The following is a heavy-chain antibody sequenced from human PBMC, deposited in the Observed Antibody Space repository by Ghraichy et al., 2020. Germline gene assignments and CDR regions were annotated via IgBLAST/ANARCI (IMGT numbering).Heavy chain of an antibody. CDR2: ISYSGSPI. Sequence: GGSLRLSCAASGFTFSNYEMNWVRQAPGKGLEWISYISYSGSPIYYADSVKGRFTISRDNAKNALYLQMNSLRAEDTAIYYCVRGKERKYDILKEYYSPDWFDPWGQGTLVTVSS. CDR3: VRGKERKYDILKEYYSPDWFDP. CDR1: GFTFSNYE. J-gene: IGHJ5*02. D-gene: IGHD3-9*01. V-gene: IGHV3-48*03.